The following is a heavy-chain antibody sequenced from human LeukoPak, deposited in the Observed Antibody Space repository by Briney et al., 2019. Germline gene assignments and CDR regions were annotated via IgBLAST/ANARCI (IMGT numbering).Heavy chain of an antibody. D-gene: IGHD4-17*01. Sequence: ASVKVSCKASGYIFSDYAIQWVRQAPGQGLEWMGWINAGNGKTKYSQKFQDRATIARDTSASTAYLELSGLRSEDTAVYFCARARWTSTGTTYYLDYWGQGTPVTVSS. J-gene: IGHJ4*02. CDR1: GYIFSDYA. CDR3: ARARWTSTGTTYYLDY. CDR2: INAGNGKT. V-gene: IGHV1-3*01.